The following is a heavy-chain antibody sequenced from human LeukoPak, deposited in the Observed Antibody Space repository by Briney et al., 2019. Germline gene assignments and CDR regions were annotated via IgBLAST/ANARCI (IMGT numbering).Heavy chain of an antibody. CDR2: ISYDGSNK. V-gene: IGHV3-30*04. Sequence: GGSLRLSCAASGFTFSSYAMHGVRQAPGKGLEWVAVISYDGSNKYYADSVKGRFTISRANSKNTLYLQMNSLRAEDTAVYYCAKDLRDTAMVDYYMDVWGKGTTVTISS. J-gene: IGHJ6*03. D-gene: IGHD5-18*01. CDR3: AKDLRDTAMVDYYMDV. CDR1: GFTFSSYA.